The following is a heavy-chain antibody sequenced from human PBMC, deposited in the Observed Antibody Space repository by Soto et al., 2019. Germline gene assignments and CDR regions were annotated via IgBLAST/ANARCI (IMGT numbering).Heavy chain of an antibody. CDR2: YHSGGIT. J-gene: IGHJ6*02. D-gene: IGHD2-21*01. Sequence: QVQLQESGSGLVKPSQSLSLTCTVSGVSLNTADTWWSWIRQSPGKGLEFIGYYHSGGITYYDESFRSRVIISADTSNSQFSLKLSAVTVADTAVYFCVRSREMESGDDYGLDVWGQGTTVTVSS. CDR3: VRSREMESGDDYGLDV. CDR1: GVSLNTADTW. V-gene: IGHV4-30-4*01.